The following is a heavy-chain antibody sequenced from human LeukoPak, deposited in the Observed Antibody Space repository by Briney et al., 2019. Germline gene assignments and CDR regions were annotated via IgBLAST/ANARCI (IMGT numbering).Heavy chain of an antibody. CDR1: GGSISSGGYY. V-gene: IGHV4-31*03. D-gene: IGHD4-17*01. CDR3: ARGRDTVTTVFDY. Sequence: PSQTLSLTCTVSGGSISSGGYYWSWIRQHPGKGLKWVGYIYYSGSTNYNPSLKSRVTISVDTSKNQFSLKLSSVTAADTAVYYCARGRDTVTTVFDYWGQGTLVTVSS. CDR2: IYYSGST. J-gene: IGHJ4*02.